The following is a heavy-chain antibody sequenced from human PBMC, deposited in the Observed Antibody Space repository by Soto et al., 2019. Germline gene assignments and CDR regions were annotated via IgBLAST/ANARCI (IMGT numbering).Heavy chain of an antibody. D-gene: IGHD2-2*01. V-gene: IGHV3-30-3*01. Sequence: TGGSLRLSCPASGFTFSGYAMHWVRQAPGKGLEWVAVISYDGSNKYYADSVKGRFTISRDNSKNTLYLQMNSLRAEDTAVYYCARGGAHPLGXCSSTSCFRYYYYGMDVWGQGTTVTVSS. CDR3: ARGGAHPLGXCSSTSCFRYYYYGMDV. CDR2: ISYDGSNK. CDR1: GFTFSGYA. J-gene: IGHJ6*02.